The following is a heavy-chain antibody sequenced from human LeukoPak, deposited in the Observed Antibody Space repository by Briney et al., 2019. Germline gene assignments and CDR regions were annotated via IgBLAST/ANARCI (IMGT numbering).Heavy chain of an antibody. D-gene: IGHD3-10*01. CDR3: ARDVAWFGELLFDY. CDR1: GFTFSSYW. Sequence: GGSLRLSCAASGFTFSSYWMSWVRQAPGKGLEWVANIKQDGSEKYYVDSVKGRFTISRDNAKNSLYLQMNSLRDEDTAVYYCARDVAWFGELLFDYWGQGTLVTVSS. J-gene: IGHJ4*02. CDR2: IKQDGSEK. V-gene: IGHV3-7*01.